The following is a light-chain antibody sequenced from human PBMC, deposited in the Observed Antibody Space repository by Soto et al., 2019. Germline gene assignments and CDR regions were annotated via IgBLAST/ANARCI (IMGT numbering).Light chain of an antibody. CDR3: QQYGSSPSLT. V-gene: IGKV3D-20*01. Sequence: EIVLTQSPATLSLSPGERATLSCGASQSVGTYIAWYKQKPGLAPRLVMFDSSTRATGIPDRFSGSGSGTDFTLTISRLEPEDFAVYYCQQYGSSPSLTFGGGTKVDIK. CDR1: QSVGTY. CDR2: DSS. J-gene: IGKJ4*01.